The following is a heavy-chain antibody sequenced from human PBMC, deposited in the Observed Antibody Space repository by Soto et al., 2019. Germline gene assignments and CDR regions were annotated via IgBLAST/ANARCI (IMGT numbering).Heavy chain of an antibody. J-gene: IGHJ6*02. CDR1: GGSFTGYY. D-gene: IGHD3-10*01. CDR2: IFYSGNT. V-gene: IGHV4-34*12. CDR3: ARRIRGNFHGSGTVDRGIDV. Sequence: PTETLSLTCGVYGGSFTGYYWRWIRQSPGKGLEWIGEIFYSGNTKYNPSLQSRASISMDTSKNQFSLTLKFLAAADTAEYYCARRIRGNFHGSGTVDRGIDVWGQGTTVTVSS.